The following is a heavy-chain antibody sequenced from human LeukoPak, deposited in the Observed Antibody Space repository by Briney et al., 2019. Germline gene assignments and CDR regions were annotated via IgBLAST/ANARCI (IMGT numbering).Heavy chain of an antibody. V-gene: IGHV3-21*01. D-gene: IGHD2-15*01. J-gene: IGHJ3*02. Sequence: GGSLRLSCAASGFTFSSYSVNWVRQAPGKGLEWVSSISSSSSYIYYADSVKGRFTISRDNAKNSLYLQMNSLRAEDTAVYYCARQWVAATRLAAFDIWGQGTMVTVSS. CDR2: ISSSSSYI. CDR1: GFTFSSYS. CDR3: ARQWVAATRLAAFDI.